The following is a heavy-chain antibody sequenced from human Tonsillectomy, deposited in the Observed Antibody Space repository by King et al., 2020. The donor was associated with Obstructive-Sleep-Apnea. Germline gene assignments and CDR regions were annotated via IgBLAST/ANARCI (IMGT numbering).Heavy chain of an antibody. CDR1: CGSISSSNW. D-gene: IGHD6-13*01. CDR2: IYHSGCT. V-gene: IGHV4-4*02. CDR3: ARAEDSSSWYNWFDP. Sequence: QLQESGPGLVKPSGTLSLTCAVSCGSISSSNWWSWVRQPPGKGLEWIGEIYHSGCTNYNPSLKSRVTIYVDKSKNQFSLKLSSVTAADTAVYYCARAEDSSSWYNWFDPWGQGTLVTVSS. J-gene: IGHJ5*02.